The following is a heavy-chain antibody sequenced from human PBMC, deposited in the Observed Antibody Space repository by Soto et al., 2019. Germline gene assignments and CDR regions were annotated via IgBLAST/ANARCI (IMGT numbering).Heavy chain of an antibody. CDR3: AKDPGIAAAGTDWFDP. CDR1: GFTFIIYS. D-gene: IGHD6-13*01. V-gene: IGHV3-23*01. CDR2: ISGSGGST. J-gene: IGHJ5*02. Sequence: PGGSLILSCAASGFTFIIYSVNWVRRTPGKGLEWVSAISGSGGSTYYADAVKGRFTISRDNSKNTLYLQMNSLRAEDTAVYYCAKDPGIAAAGTDWFDPWGQGALVTVSS.